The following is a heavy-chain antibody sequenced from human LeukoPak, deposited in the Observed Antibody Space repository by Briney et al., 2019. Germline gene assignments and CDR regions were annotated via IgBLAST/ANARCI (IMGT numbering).Heavy chain of an antibody. CDR1: GGSISSYY. D-gene: IGHD3-10*01. CDR2: IYTSGST. Sequence: PSETLSLTCTVSGGSISSYYWSWIRQPAGKGLEWIGRIYTSGSTNYNPSLKSRVTMSVGTSKNQFSLKLSSVTAADTAVYYCARDGVRGLTFNWFDPWGEGTLVTVSS. V-gene: IGHV4-4*07. J-gene: IGHJ5*02. CDR3: ARDGVRGLTFNWFDP.